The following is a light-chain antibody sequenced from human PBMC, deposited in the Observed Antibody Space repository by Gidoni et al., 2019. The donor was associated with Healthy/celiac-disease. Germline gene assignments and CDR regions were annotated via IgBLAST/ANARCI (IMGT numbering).Light chain of an antibody. CDR2: ADN. V-gene: IGLV6-57*02. J-gene: IGLJ3*02. Sequence: NFMLTQPHSVSESPWKTVTISCTGSRGSIASNYVQWYQQRPGSAPTTVIYADNQRPSGVPDRFSGSIDGSSNSASLTISGLKTEDEADYYCQSYDSSNLWVFGGGTKLTVL. CDR1: RGSIASNY. CDR3: QSYDSSNLWV.